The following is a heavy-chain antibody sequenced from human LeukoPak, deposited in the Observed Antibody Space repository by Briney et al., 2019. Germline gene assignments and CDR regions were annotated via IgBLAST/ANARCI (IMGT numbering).Heavy chain of an antibody. Sequence: GGSLRLSCAASGFTFSNYGMSWVRQAPGKGLEWVSTISGSGGSTYYADSVKGRFTISRDNSKNTLYLQMNSLRAEDTAVYYCALVGYCTNGVCPRDGHYYFDYWGQGTLVTVSS. D-gene: IGHD2-8*01. J-gene: IGHJ4*02. CDR2: ISGSGGST. CDR3: ALVGYCTNGVCPRDGHYYFDY. CDR1: GFTFSNYG. V-gene: IGHV3-23*01.